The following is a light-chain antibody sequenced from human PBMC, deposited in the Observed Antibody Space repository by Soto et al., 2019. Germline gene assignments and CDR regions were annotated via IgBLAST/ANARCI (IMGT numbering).Light chain of an antibody. CDR2: EVS. J-gene: IGLJ2*01. Sequence: QSALTQPPSASGSPGQSVTISCTGTSSDVGGSDYVSWYQQHPDKAPKLIIYEVSKRPSGVPDRFSGSKSGTAASLTVSGLQAEDEADYYCSSYVGSNNLVFGGGTKLTVL. CDR3: SSYVGSNNLV. V-gene: IGLV2-8*01. CDR1: SSDVGGSDY.